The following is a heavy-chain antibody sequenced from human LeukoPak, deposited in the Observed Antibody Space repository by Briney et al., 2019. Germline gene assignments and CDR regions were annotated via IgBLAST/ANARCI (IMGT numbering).Heavy chain of an antibody. CDR1: GFSVSTDY. J-gene: IGHJ4*02. D-gene: IGHD7-27*01. V-gene: IGHV3-53*01. CDR2: LYSGGNT. Sequence: GGSLRLSCAASGFSVSTDYMTWVRQAPGKGLEWVSTLYSGGNTYYADSVKGRFTISRDNSKNTLYLEMGSLRAEDAAVYSCARGWGSFENWGQGTLVAVSS. CDR3: ARGWGSFEN.